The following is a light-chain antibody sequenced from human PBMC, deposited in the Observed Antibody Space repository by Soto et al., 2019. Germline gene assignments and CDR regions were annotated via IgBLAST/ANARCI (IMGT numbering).Light chain of an antibody. CDR1: QGISNH. Sequence: DIQLTQSPSFLSASVGARVAITCRASQGISNHLAWYQQKPGKAPKLLIYAASSLQSGVPSRFSGSGSGTDFTLTISSLQPEDFATYYCQQSYSTPITFGQGTRLEIK. CDR3: QQSYSTPIT. J-gene: IGKJ5*01. V-gene: IGKV1-39*01. CDR2: AAS.